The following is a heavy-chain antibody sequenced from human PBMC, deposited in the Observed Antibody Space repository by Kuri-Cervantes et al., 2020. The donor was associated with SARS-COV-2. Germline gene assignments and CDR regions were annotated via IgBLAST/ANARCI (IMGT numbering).Heavy chain of an antibody. CDR2: INPNSGGT. D-gene: IGHD5-18*01. CDR1: GYTFTGYF. Sequence: GESLKISCKASGYTFTGYFMHWVRQAPGQGLEWMGWINPNSGGTNYAQKFQGRVTMTRDTSISTAYMELSRLRSDDTAVYYYARDWGWIQLWPTDAFDIWGQGTMVTVSS. V-gene: IGHV1-2*02. J-gene: IGHJ3*02. CDR3: ARDWGWIQLWPTDAFDI.